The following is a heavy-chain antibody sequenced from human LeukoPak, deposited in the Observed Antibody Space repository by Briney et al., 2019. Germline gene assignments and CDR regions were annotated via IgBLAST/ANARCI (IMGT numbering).Heavy chain of an antibody. CDR3: ARAGSPLLNYYDSSGYYYSFDY. Sequence: ASVKVSCKASGYTFTGYYMHWVRQAPGQGLEWMGWINPNSGGTNYAQKFQGRVTMTRDTSISTAYMELSRLRSDDTAVYYCARAGSPLLNYYDSSGYYYSFDYWDQGTLVTVSS. CDR1: GYTFTGYY. J-gene: IGHJ4*02. CDR2: INPNSGGT. D-gene: IGHD3-22*01. V-gene: IGHV1-2*02.